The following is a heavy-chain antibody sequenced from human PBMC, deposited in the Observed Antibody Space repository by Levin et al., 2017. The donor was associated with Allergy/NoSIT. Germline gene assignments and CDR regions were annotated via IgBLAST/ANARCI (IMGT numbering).Heavy chain of an antibody. CDR3: AKMSEGSIAVAGKIDY. CDR2: ISGSGGST. Sequence: PGGSLRLSCAASGFTFSSYAMSWVRQAPGKGLEWVSAISGSGGSTYYADSVKGRFTISRDNSKNTLYLQMNSLRAEDTAVYYCAKMSEGSIAVAGKIDYWGQGTLVTVSS. CDR1: GFTFSSYA. V-gene: IGHV3-23*01. J-gene: IGHJ4*02. D-gene: IGHD6-19*01.